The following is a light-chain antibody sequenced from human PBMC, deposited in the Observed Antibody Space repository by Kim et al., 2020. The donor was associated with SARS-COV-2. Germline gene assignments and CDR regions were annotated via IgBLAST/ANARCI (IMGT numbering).Light chain of an antibody. CDR2: DVS. V-gene: IGLV2-14*04. CDR1: SSDVGGYNY. J-gene: IGLJ1*01. Sequence: QSITISCTGTSSDVGGYNYVSWYQQHPGKAPKLMIYDVSKRPSGVSNRFSGSKSGNTTSLTISGLQAEDEADYYCSSYTSSSTFEVFGTGTKVTVL. CDR3: SSYTSSSTFEV.